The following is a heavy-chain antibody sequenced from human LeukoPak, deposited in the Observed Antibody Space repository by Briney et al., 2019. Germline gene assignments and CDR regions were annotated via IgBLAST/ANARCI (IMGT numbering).Heavy chain of an antibody. CDR2: ISGSGGGT. Sequence: GGSLRLSCAVSGITLSNYGMSWVRQAPGKGLEWVAGISGSGGGTNYADSVKGRFTISRDNSKNTLYLQMNRLRAEDTAVYFCAKRGVVIRVILVGFHKEAYYFDSWGQGAQVTVSS. J-gene: IGHJ4*02. D-gene: IGHD3-22*01. V-gene: IGHV3-23*01. CDR1: GITLSNYG. CDR3: AKRGVVIRVILVGFHKEAYYFDS.